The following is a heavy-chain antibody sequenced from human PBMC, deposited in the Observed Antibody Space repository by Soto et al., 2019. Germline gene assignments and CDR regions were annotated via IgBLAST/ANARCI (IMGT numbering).Heavy chain of an antibody. Sequence: ASVKVSCKASGYTFTSYGISWVRQAPGQGLEWMGWISAYNGNTNYAQKLQGRVTMTTDTSMSTAYMELRSLRSDDTAVYYCARRRLSGFWSGYYRGGGWFDPWGQGTLVTVSS. D-gene: IGHD3-3*01. CDR3: ARRRLSGFWSGYYRGGGWFDP. V-gene: IGHV1-18*04. CDR1: GYTFTSYG. J-gene: IGHJ5*02. CDR2: ISAYNGNT.